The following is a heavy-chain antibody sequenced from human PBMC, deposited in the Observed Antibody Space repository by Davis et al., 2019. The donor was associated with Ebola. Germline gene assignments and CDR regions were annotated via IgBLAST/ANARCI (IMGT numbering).Heavy chain of an antibody. D-gene: IGHD1-26*01. CDR1: GFTFSSYG. CDR2: ISYDGSNK. J-gene: IGHJ6*04. CDR3: VKVGGTSYGDYYYGMDV. Sequence: GGSLRLSCAASGFTFSSYGMHWVRQAPGKGLEWVAVISYDGSNKYYADSVKGRFTISRDNSKNTLYLHMKSLRAEDTAVYYCVKVGGTSYGDYYYGMDVWGKGTTVTVSS. V-gene: IGHV3-30*18.